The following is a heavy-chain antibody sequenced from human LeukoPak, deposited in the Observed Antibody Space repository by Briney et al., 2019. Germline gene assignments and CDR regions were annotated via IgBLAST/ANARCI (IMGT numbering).Heavy chain of an antibody. V-gene: IGHV3-48*03. CDR2: ISSSGSTI. Sequence: PGGSLRLSCAASGFTFSSYEMNWVRQAPGKGLEWVSYISSSGSTIYYADSVKGRFTISRDNAKNSLYLQMNSLRAEDTAVYYCARERTTYYYDSSGYSGRNYYYYGMDVWGQRTTVTVSS. CDR3: ARERTTYYYDSSGYSGRNYYYYGMDV. J-gene: IGHJ6*02. CDR1: GFTFSSYE. D-gene: IGHD3-22*01.